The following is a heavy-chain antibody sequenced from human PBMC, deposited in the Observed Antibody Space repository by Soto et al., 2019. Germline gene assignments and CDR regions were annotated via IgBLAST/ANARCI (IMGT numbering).Heavy chain of an antibody. CDR2: MNPNSGNT. CDR1: GYTYTSYD. D-gene: IGHD6-13*01. CDR3: ARGDTYSSSWYGFDY. J-gene: IGHJ4*02. V-gene: IGHV1-8*01. Sequence: PVKATCKASGYTYTSYDLNWVRQANGQGLEWMGWMNPNSGNTGYAQKFQGRVTMTRNTSISTAYMELSSLRSEDTAVYYCARGDTYSSSWYGFDYWGQGTLVTVYS.